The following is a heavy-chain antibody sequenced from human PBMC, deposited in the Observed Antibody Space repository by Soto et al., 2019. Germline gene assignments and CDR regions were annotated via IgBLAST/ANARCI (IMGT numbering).Heavy chain of an antibody. V-gene: IGHV3-23*01. Sequence: EVQLLDSGGGLVQPGGSLRLSCAASGFTFSGYALTWVRQAPGKGLEWVSAISGGGDATFYADSVKGRFTISRDNSKNTLYLQMNTRRAEDTAVYYCARKVSGSTGRPDLWYFALWGRGTLVTASS. CDR2: ISGGGDAT. CDR3: ARKVSGSTGRPDLWYFAL. J-gene: IGHJ2*01. CDR1: GFTFSGYA. D-gene: IGHD3-10*01.